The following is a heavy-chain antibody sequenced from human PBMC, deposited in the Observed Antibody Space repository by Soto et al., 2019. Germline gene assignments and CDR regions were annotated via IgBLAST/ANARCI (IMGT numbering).Heavy chain of an antibody. Sequence: QVQLQESGPGLVKPSGTLSLTCAVSGGSISSSNWWSWVRQPPGKGLEWIGEIYDSGSTNYNPSLKSRVTISVDKSKSQFSLKLSSVTAADTAVYYCARDYMVRGVMRWFDPWGQGTLVTVSS. CDR2: IYDSGST. CDR3: ARDYMVRGVMRWFDP. D-gene: IGHD3-10*01. V-gene: IGHV4-4*02. J-gene: IGHJ5*02. CDR1: GGSISSSNW.